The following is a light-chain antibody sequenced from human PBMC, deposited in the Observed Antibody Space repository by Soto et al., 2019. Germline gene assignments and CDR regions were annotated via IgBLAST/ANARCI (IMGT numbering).Light chain of an antibody. CDR2: DAS. V-gene: IGKV1-5*01. CDR3: QQYNSYRA. Sequence: DIQMTQSPSTLSASVGDRVTITCRASQSISSWLAWYQQKPGKAPKLLIYDASSLESGVPSRFSGSGSGTEFTLTISXLQPDDFATYYCQQYNSYRAFGQGTKVDTK. CDR1: QSISSW. J-gene: IGKJ1*01.